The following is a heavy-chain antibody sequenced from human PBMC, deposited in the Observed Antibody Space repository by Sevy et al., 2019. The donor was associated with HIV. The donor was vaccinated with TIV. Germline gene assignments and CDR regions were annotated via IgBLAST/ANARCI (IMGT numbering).Heavy chain of an antibody. D-gene: IGHD2-15*01. Sequence: GGSLRLSCAASGFTFSSYAMSWVRQAPGKGLEWVSAISGGGGSTYYADSVKGRFTISRDNSKNTLYLQMNSLRAEDTAVYYCAKETEGYCSGGSCYSGYYMDVWGKGTTVTVSS. CDR2: ISGGGGST. V-gene: IGHV3-23*01. CDR3: AKETEGYCSGGSCYSGYYMDV. CDR1: GFTFSSYA. J-gene: IGHJ6*03.